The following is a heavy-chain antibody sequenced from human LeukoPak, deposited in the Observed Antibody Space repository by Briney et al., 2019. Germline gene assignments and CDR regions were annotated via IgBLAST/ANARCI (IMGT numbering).Heavy chain of an antibody. D-gene: IGHD2-2*01. CDR3: AREIRLHCSSSSCYANFCYYIDV. CDR2: ISSSSSYI. V-gene: IGHV3-21*01. CDR1: GFTFSSYS. J-gene: IGHJ6*03. Sequence: GGSLRLSCAASGFTFSSYSMNWARQAPAKGLEWVSSISSSSSYIYYADSAKGRFTISRDNAKNSLYLQMNSLRAADTAVYCRAREIRLHCSSSSCYANFCYYIDVWGKGPAVTVSS.